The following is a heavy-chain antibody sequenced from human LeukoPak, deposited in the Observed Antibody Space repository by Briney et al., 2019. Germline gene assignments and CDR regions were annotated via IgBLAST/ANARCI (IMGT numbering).Heavy chain of an antibody. Sequence: AVQVSCLSCGCTFSSYAIRWVRQAPGQELDWMGVINPIFGTANYAQKFQGRVTITADKSTSTAYMELSSLRSEDTAVYYCARGRSSSWYGGVYFDYWGQGTLVTVSS. D-gene: IGHD6-13*01. CDR1: GCTFSSYA. V-gene: IGHV1-69*06. J-gene: IGHJ4*02. CDR2: INPIFGTA. CDR3: ARGRSSSWYGGVYFDY.